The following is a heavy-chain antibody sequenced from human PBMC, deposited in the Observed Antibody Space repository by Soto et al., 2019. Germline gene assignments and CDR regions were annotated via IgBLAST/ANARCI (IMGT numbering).Heavy chain of an antibody. J-gene: IGHJ4*02. CDR2: VDPSDSYT. D-gene: IGHD3-22*01. Sequence: PGESLKISCKGSGYSFTSYWISWVHQMPGKGLEWMGRVDPSDSYTKYSPSFQGHVTISATKSISTAYLQWSSLKASDTAMYYCARLNHYYDKAGDSWGQGTLVTVS. V-gene: IGHV5-10-1*01. CDR3: ARLNHYYDKAGDS. CDR1: GYSFTSYW.